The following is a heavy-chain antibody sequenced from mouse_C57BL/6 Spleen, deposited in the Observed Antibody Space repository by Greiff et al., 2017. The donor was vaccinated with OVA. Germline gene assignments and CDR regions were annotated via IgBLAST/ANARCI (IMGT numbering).Heavy chain of an antibody. CDR3: ARRGDYFDY. CDR1: GFTFTDYY. J-gene: IGHJ2*01. Sequence: EVTVVESGGGLVQPGGSLSLSCAASGFTFTDYYMSWVRQPPGKALEWLGFIRNKANGYTTEYSASVKGRFTISRDNSQSILYLQMNALRAEDSATYYCARRGDYFDYWGQGTTLTVSS. V-gene: IGHV7-3*01. CDR2: IRNKANGYTT.